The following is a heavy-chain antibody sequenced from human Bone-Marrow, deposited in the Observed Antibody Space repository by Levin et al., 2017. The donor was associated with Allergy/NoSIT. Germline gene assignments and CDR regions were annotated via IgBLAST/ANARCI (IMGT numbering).Heavy chain of an antibody. CDR2: ISSSSTYI. CDR1: GFSFSSYS. V-gene: IGHV3-21*01. J-gene: IGHJ6*02. CDR3: ASDPYYYYGMNV. Sequence: PGGSLRLSCAASGFSFSSYSMNWVRQAPGKGLEWISSISSSSTYISYADSMKGRFTISRDNAKNSLYLQMNSLRAEDTAVYYCASDPYYYYGMNVWGQGTTVTVSS.